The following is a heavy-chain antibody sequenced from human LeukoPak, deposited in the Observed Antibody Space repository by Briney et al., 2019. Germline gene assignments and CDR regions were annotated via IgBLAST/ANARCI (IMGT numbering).Heavy chain of an antibody. J-gene: IGHJ4*02. CDR1: GFTFSNYW. CDR3: ARAVIPYCDY. D-gene: IGHD2-2*02. Sequence: KSGGSLRLFCAASGFTFSNYWMQWVRQAPGKGLVWVSRINSDGTGTSYADSVKGRFTISRDNAKNTLYLQMNSLRAEDTAVYYCARAVIPYCDYWGQGTLVTVSS. V-gene: IGHV3-74*01. CDR2: INSDGTGT.